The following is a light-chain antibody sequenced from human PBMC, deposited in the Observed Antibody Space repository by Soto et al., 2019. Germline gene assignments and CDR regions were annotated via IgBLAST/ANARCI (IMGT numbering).Light chain of an antibody. Sequence: EVVMTQSPATLSVSPGERATLSCRASQSVNSNLAWYQQKPGQAPSLLIYGASTRATGIPARFSGSGSGTEFTLTINSLQSEDFAVYYCQQYNDWRTFGQGTKVEIK. CDR1: QSVNSN. CDR2: GAS. CDR3: QQYNDWRT. V-gene: IGKV3-15*01. J-gene: IGKJ1*01.